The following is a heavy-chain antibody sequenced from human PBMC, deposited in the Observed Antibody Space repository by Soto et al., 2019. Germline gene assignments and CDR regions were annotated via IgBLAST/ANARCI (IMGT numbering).Heavy chain of an antibody. CDR2: ISWNSGSI. CDR1: GFTFDDYA. D-gene: IGHD4-17*01. Sequence: GGSLRLSCAASGFTFDDYAMHWVRQAPGKGLEWVSGISWNSGSIGYADSVKGRFTISRDNAKNSLYLQMNSLRAEDTALYYCATPLLHDYGGNSGAFDIWGQGTMVTVSS. V-gene: IGHV3-9*01. CDR3: ATPLLHDYGGNSGAFDI. J-gene: IGHJ3*02.